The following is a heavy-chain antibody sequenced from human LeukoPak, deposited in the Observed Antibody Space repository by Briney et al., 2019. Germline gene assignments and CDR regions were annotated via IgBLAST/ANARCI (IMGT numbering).Heavy chain of an antibody. CDR1: GGTFSSYG. J-gene: IGHJ5*02. V-gene: IGHV1-69*04. CDR2: IIPILGIA. D-gene: IGHD2-2*01. CDR3: ARSPYCSSTSCSMRWFDP. Sequence: SVKVSCKASGGTFSSYGVSWVRQAPGQGLEWMGRIIPILGIANYAQKFQGRVTITADKSTSTAYMELSSLRSEDTAVYYCARSPYCSSTSCSMRWFDPWGQGTLVTVSS.